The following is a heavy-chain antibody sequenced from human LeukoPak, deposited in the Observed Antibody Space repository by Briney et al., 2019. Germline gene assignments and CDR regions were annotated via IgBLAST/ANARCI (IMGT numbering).Heavy chain of an antibody. CDR3: ARANYDSSGYYEDY. Sequence: GASVKVSCKASGYTFTSYGISWVRQAPGQGLEWTGWISAYNGNTNYAQKLQGRVTMTTDTSTSTAYMELRSLRSDDTAVYYCARANYDSSGYYEDYWGQGTLVTVSS. J-gene: IGHJ4*02. D-gene: IGHD3-22*01. CDR2: ISAYNGNT. V-gene: IGHV1-18*01. CDR1: GYTFTSYG.